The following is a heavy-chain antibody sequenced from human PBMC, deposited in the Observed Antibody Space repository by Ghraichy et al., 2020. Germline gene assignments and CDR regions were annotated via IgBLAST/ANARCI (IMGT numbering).Heavy chain of an antibody. V-gene: IGHV4-34*01. D-gene: IGHD3-22*01. CDR1: GGSFSGYY. CDR2: INHSGST. Sequence: SETLSLTCAVYGGSFSGYYWSWIRQPPGKGLEWIGEINHSGSTNYNPSLKSRVTISVDTSKNQFSLKLSSVTAADTAVYYCARYQVVEPYYFDYWGQGTLVTVSS. CDR3: ARYQVVEPYYFDY. J-gene: IGHJ4*02.